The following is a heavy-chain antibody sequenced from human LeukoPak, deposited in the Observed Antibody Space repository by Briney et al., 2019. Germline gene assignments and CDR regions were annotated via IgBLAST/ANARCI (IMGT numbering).Heavy chain of an antibody. CDR1: GFRFTNYG. CDR3: AKDNSGWSFDY. D-gene: IGHD6-19*01. V-gene: IGHV3-30*02. Sequence: GGSLRLSCAASGFRFTNYGIHWVRQAPGKGLEWVAFIRDTGADKYYTDSVKGRFTISRDISKNTLFLQMNSLTAEDTAMYYCAKDNSGWSFDYWGQGTMVTVSS. CDR2: IRDTGADK. J-gene: IGHJ4*02.